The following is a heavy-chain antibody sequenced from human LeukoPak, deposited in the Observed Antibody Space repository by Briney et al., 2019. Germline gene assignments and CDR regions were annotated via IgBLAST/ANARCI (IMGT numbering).Heavy chain of an antibody. V-gene: IGHV1-2*02. D-gene: IGHD6-6*01. Sequence: ASVKVSCKASGYTFTGYYMHWVRQAPGQGLEWMGWINPNSGGTNYAQKFQGRVTMTRDTSISTAYMELSRLRSDDTAVYYCARDDRVAARPRSPVFDYWGQGTLVTVSS. J-gene: IGHJ4*02. CDR1: GYTFTGYY. CDR2: INPNSGGT. CDR3: ARDDRVAARPRSPVFDY.